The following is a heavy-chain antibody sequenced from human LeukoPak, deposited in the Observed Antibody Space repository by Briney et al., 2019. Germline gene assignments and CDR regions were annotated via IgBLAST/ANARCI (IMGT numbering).Heavy chain of an antibody. J-gene: IGHJ5*02. CDR1: GGSISSYY. CDR2: IYYSGST. Sequence: SETLSLTCTVSGGSISSYYWSWIRQPPGKGLEWIGYIYYSGSTKYNPSLRSRVTISVDTSKNQFALNLSSVTAADTAVYYCTRAFRMYALHNWFDPWGQGTLVTVSS. CDR3: TRAFRMYALHNWFDP. V-gene: IGHV4-59*01. D-gene: IGHD2-8*01.